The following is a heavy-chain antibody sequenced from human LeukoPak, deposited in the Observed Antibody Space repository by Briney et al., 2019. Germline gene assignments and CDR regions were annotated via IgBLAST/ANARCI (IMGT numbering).Heavy chain of an antibody. V-gene: IGHV4-4*07. CDR1: VGSISSYY. D-gene: IGHD3-10*01. CDR3: ARDGVITMVQGATNWFDP. J-gene: IGHJ5*02. Sequence: PSETLSLTCAVYVGSISSYYWSWIRQPAGKGLEWIGRIYTSGSTNYNPSLKSRVTMSVDTSKNQFSLKLSSVTAADTAVYYCARDGVITMVQGATNWFDPWGQGTLVTVSS. CDR2: IYTSGST.